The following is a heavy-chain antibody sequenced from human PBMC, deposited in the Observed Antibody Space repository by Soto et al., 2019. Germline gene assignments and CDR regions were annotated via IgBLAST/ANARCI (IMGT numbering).Heavy chain of an antibody. J-gene: IGHJ4*02. CDR3: ASEFTIFGVVNFRFDY. CDR2: IYYSGST. Sequence: SETLSLTCTVSGGSISSSSYCWGWIRQPPGKGLEWIGSIYYSGSTNYNPSLKSRVTISVDTSKNQFSLKLSSVTAADTAVYYCASEFTIFGVVNFRFDYWGQGTLVTVS. V-gene: IGHV4-39*07. D-gene: IGHD3-3*01. CDR1: GGSISSSSYC.